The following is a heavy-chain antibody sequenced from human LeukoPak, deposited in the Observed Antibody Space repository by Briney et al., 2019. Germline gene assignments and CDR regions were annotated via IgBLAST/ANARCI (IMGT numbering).Heavy chain of an antibody. CDR1: GFTFNSYG. V-gene: IGHV3-30*02. D-gene: IGHD3-16*01. J-gene: IGHJ5*02. CDR2: IRNDGTDK. Sequence: GGSLRLSCAASGFTFNSYGMHWVCQAPGKGLEWVTFIRNDGTDKYYADSVKGRFTISRDNSKNTLYLQMNSLRAEDTAVYYCARGGSDFSQPWGQGTLVTVSS. CDR3: ARGGSDFSQP.